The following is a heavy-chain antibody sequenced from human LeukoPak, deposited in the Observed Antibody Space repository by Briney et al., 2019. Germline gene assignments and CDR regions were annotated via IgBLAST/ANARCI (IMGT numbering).Heavy chain of an antibody. Sequence: PGGSLRLSCAASGFTFNSYTMNWVRQAPGKGLEWVSSITNTPNYIYYADSVKGRFTISRDNANNSLYLQMDSLRAEDTAVYYCWRDSPYDTSIWGQGTLVTVSS. J-gene: IGHJ4*02. V-gene: IGHV3-21*01. CDR1: GFTFNSYT. CDR3: WRDSPYDTSI. D-gene: IGHD3-16*01. CDR2: ITNTPNYI.